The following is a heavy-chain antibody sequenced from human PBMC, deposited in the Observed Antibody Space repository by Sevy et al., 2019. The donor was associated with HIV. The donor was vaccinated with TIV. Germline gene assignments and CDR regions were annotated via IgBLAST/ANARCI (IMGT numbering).Heavy chain of an antibody. D-gene: IGHD1-26*01. V-gene: IGHV3-7*01. CDR1: GFTFSRFW. J-gene: IGHJ4*02. CDR2: IKQDGSEK. Sequence: GGSLRLSCAASGFTFSRFWMTWVRQAPGKGLEWVANIKQDGSEKYYVDSVKGRFSISRDNAKNSLSLQMNSLGAEDTAVYYCARVSEWELGYYFDYWGQGTVVTVSS. CDR3: ARVSEWELGYYFDY.